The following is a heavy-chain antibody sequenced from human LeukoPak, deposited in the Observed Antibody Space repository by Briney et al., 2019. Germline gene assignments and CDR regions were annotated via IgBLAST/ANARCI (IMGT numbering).Heavy chain of an antibody. V-gene: IGHV6-1*01. D-gene: IGHD7-27*01. CDR3: AGGTGVFDY. Sequence: SQTLSLTCAISGDSVSSNSAAWNWTRQSPSRGLEWLGRTYYRSTWYNDYAVSVKSRITINPDTSKNQFSLQLNSVTPEDTAVYYCAGGTGVFDYWGQGTLVTVSS. J-gene: IGHJ4*02. CDR2: TYYRSTWYN. CDR1: GDSVSSNSAA.